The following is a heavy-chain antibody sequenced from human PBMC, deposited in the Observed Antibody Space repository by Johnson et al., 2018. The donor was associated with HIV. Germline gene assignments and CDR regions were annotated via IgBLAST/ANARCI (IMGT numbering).Heavy chain of an antibody. CDR2: VKSKTDGGTT. CDR1: GFIFSDYY. CDR3: TTDSGWVPLEAFDI. J-gene: IGHJ3*02. D-gene: IGHD6-19*01. Sequence: VQLVESGGGLVKPGGSLRLSCVASGFIFSDYYMSWVRQAPGQGLEWVGRVKSKTDGGTTDYTAPVKGRFTISRDDSKNTLYLQMNSLKTEDTAVYYCTTDSGWVPLEAFDIWGQGTMVTVSS. V-gene: IGHV3-15*01.